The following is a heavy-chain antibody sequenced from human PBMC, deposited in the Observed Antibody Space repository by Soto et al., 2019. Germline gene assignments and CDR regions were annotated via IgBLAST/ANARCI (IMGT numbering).Heavy chain of an antibody. D-gene: IGHD6-19*01. CDR1: GFTFSNAW. CDR3: TRCSSGWYVPFDY. J-gene: IGHJ4*02. V-gene: IGHV3-15*07. CDR2: IKSKTDGGTT. Sequence: GGSLRLSCAASGFTFSNAWMNWVRQAPGKGLEWVGRIKSKTDGGTTDYAAPVKGRFTISRDDSKSIAYLQMNSLKTEDTAVYYCTRCSSGWYVPFDYWGQGNLVTVSS.